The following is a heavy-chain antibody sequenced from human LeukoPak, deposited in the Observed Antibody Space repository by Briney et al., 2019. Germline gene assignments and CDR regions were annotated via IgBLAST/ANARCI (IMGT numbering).Heavy chain of an antibody. CDR1: GFTFSSYG. Sequence: GGSLRLSCVVSGFTFSSYGMYWVRQAPGKGLEWVAFIPYDGSNKHYADSVKGRFTISRDNAKNSLYLQMNSLRAEDTAVYYCARSDLLWLGDLYYFDYWGQGTLVTVSS. D-gene: IGHD3-10*01. V-gene: IGHV3-30*02. CDR3: ARSDLLWLGDLYYFDY. J-gene: IGHJ4*02. CDR2: IPYDGSNK.